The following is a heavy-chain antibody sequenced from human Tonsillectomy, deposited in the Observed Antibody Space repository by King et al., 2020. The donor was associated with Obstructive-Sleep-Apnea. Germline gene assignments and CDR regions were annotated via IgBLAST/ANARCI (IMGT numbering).Heavy chain of an antibody. V-gene: IGHV4-39*07. Sequence: YYWGWIRQSPGKGLECIGTIYYTGSTYYNPSLKSRVTISGDTSENQFSLRLSSVTAADTAVYYCARSVYGAIDAFDIWGQGTMVTVSS. CDR3: ARSVYGAIDAFDI. D-gene: IGHD1-14*01. J-gene: IGHJ3*02. CDR2: IYYTGST. CDR1: YY.